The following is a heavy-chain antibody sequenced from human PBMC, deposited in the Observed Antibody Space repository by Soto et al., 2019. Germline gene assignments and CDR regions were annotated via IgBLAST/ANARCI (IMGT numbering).Heavy chain of an antibody. J-gene: IGHJ4*01. V-gene: IGHV1-18*01. CDR1: GYTFTNYG. D-gene: IGHD6-6*01. CDR3: SRGTSIPASGDY. Sequence: QVPLVQSGAEVKKPGASVKGSCKASGYTFTNYGINWVRQAPGQGLEWLGWVSAYNGERRYAQRVQARVIMTTDTSKTTAYMELRSLRSDETAVYYCSRGTSIPASGDYWGQGTLVTVSS. CDR2: VSAYNGER.